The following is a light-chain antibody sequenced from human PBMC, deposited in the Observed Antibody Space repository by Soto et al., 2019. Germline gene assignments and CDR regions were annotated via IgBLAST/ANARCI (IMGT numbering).Light chain of an antibody. Sequence: EIVLTQSPATLSLSPGERATLSCRASQSVSSFLAWYQQRPGQAPRLLIYDASNRATGIPARFSGSGSGTDFTLTISSLEPEDCAIYYCQQYHTWPITFGGGTKVEIK. CDR2: DAS. V-gene: IGKV3-11*01. CDR1: QSVSSF. J-gene: IGKJ4*01. CDR3: QQYHTWPIT.